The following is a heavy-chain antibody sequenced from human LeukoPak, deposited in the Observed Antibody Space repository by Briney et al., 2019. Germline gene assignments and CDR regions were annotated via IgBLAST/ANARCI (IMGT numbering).Heavy chain of an antibody. CDR2: IYSDGTG. CDR3: ARRERLGYSYGRGTLDI. V-gene: IGHV3-66*01. J-gene: IGHJ3*02. CDR1: GFRFSGNY. Sequence: PRGSLSLSCAASGFRFSGNYMSGVRQAPGKGLEGVSLIYSDGTGYYADSVKGRFTISRDNSKNTLYLQMNSLRAEDTAVYYCARRERLGYSYGRGTLDIWGQGTMVTVSS. D-gene: IGHD5-18*01.